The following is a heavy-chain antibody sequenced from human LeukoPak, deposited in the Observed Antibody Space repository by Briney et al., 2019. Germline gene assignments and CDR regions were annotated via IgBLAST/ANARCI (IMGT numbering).Heavy chain of an antibody. CDR3: VKDRTGTYTLDY. J-gene: IGHJ4*02. Sequence: GGSLRLSCAASGFTFSSYAMHWVRQAPGKGLEWVAFISDDGSRQHYADSVKGRFTISRDNSKNTLNLQMNSLRAEDTAVYYCVKDRTGTYTLDYWGQGTLVTVSS. CDR1: GFTFSSYA. V-gene: IGHV3-30-3*01. CDR2: ISDDGSRQ. D-gene: IGHD3-10*01.